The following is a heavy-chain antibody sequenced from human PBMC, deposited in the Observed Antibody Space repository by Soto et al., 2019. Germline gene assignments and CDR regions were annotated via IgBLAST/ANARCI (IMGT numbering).Heavy chain of an antibody. J-gene: IGHJ2*01. CDR2: TRNKANSYTT. Sequence: GGSLRLSCAASGFTFSDHYMDWVRQAPGKGLEWVGRTRNKANSYTTEYAASVKGRFTISRDDSKNSLYLQMNSLKTEDTGVVFWAKSHNWYFDLWGRGTLVTVSS. CDR3: AKSHNWYFDL. V-gene: IGHV3-72*01. CDR1: GFTFSDHY.